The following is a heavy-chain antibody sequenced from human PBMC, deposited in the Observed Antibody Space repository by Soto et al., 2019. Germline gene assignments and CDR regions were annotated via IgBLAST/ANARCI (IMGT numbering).Heavy chain of an antibody. CDR3: ARRRGNTIIGLVARGYYGMDV. J-gene: IGHJ6*02. CDR2: INPNSGGT. Sequence: ASVKVSCKASGYTFTGYYMHWVRQAPGQGLEWMGWINPNSGGTNYAQKFQGWVTMTRDTSISTAYMELSRLRSDDTAVYYCARRRGNTIIGLVARGYYGMDVWGQGTTVTVSS. CDR1: GYTFTGYY. D-gene: IGHD3-3*01. V-gene: IGHV1-2*04.